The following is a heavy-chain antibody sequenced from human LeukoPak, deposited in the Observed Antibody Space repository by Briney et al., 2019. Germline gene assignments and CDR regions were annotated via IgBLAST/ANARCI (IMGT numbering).Heavy chain of an antibody. J-gene: IGHJ4*02. CDR2: IYSSGST. V-gene: IGHV4-4*07. CDR1: GGSINSYY. CDR3: ARGGKATVVTM. D-gene: IGHD4-23*01. Sequence: SETLSLTCTVSGGSINSYYWSWTRQPAGKGLEWIGRIYSSGSTNYNPSLKSRVSMSVDTSKNQFSLKLTSVTAADTAVYYCARGGKATVVTMWGQGILVTVSS.